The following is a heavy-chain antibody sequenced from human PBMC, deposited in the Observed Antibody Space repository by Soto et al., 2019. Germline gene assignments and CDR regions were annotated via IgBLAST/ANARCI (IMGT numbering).Heavy chain of an antibody. Sequence: SVKVSCKASGGTFSSYAISWVRQAPGQGLEWMGGIIPIFGTANYAQKFQGRVTITADESTSTAYMELSSLRSEDTAVYYCARGGPIKAYYYDSSGYIDYWGQGTPVTVSS. J-gene: IGHJ4*02. V-gene: IGHV1-69*13. CDR3: ARGGPIKAYYYDSSGYIDY. CDR2: IIPIFGTA. D-gene: IGHD3-22*01. CDR1: GGTFSSYA.